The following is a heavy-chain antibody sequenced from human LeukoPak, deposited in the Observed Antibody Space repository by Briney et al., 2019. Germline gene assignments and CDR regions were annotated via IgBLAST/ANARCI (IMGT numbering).Heavy chain of an antibody. CDR2: INHSGST. CDR1: GGSFSGYY. CDR3: ARELGIVYYYMDV. J-gene: IGHJ6*03. V-gene: IGHV4-34*01. D-gene: IGHD7-27*01. Sequence: SETLSLTCAVYGGSFSGYYWSWIRQPPGKGLEWIGEINHSGSTNYNPSLKSRVTISVDTSKNQFSLKLSSVTAADTAVYYCARELGIVYYYMDVCGKETTVTVSS.